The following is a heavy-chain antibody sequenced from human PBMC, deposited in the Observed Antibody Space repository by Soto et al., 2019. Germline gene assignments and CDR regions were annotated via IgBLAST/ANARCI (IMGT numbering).Heavy chain of an antibody. J-gene: IGHJ6*02. Sequence: SETLSLTCAIYGGSFSGFYWSWIRQPPGKGLEWIGEINDGGTTNYNPSLKSRVTISADTSKTHFSLRLTSVTAADTAVYYCARETSQNVYSRYGMDVWGQGTTVTVSS. CDR2: INDGGTT. D-gene: IGHD2-15*01. CDR1: GGSFSGFY. CDR3: ARETSQNVYSRYGMDV. V-gene: IGHV4-34*01.